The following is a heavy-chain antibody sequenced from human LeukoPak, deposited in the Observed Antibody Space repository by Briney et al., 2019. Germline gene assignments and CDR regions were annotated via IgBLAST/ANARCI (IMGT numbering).Heavy chain of an antibody. J-gene: IGHJ4*02. CDR1: GFTFSSYA. D-gene: IGHD3-22*01. CDR3: AREGYYYDSSGYQYYFDN. CDR2: IRYDGSTK. V-gene: IGHV3-33*08. Sequence: GGSLRLSCEASGFTFSSYAMSWARQAPGKVLEWVAVIRYDGSTKYYADSVKGRFTISRDNSKSTLSLQMNSLRAEDTAVYYCAREGYYYDSSGYQYYFDNWGQGTLVTVSS.